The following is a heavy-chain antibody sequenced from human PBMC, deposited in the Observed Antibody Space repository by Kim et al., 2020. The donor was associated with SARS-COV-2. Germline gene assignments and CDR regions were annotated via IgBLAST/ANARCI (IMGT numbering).Heavy chain of an antibody. J-gene: IGHJ5*02. D-gene: IGHD6-19*01. V-gene: IGHV3-7*04. CDR3: ARAVAANWFDP. CDR2: T. Sequence: TSHVDPVKGRFTISGDTAKNSLYLQMSSLRPDDTALYYCARAVAANWFDPWGQGTLVTVSS.